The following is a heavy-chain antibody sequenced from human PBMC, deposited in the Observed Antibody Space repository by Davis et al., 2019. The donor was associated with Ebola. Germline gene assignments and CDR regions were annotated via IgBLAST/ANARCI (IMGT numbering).Heavy chain of an antibody. V-gene: IGHV6-1*01. J-gene: IGHJ6*03. Sequence: HSQTPSLTCAISGDRVSSNSVAWNWLRQSPSRGLEWLGRTYYRSKWYNDYAVSVKSRITINPDTSKNQFSLQLNSVTPEDTAVYYCARGTISRPRHYYYYYYMDVWGKGTTVTVSS. CDR3: ARGTISRPRHYYYYYYMDV. CDR1: GDRVSSNSVA. D-gene: IGHD3-3*01. CDR2: TYYRSKWYN.